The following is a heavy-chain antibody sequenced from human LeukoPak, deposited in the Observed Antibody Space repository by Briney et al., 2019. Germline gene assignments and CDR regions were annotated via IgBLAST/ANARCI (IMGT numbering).Heavy chain of an antibody. D-gene: IGHD1-26*01. J-gene: IGHJ3*02. CDR1: GFTFSSYS. CDR3: AGGEGGGPVGAFDI. CDR2: ISSSSSYI. Sequence: GSLRLSCAASGFTFSSYSMNWVRQAPGKGLEWVSSISSSSSYIYYAHSVKGRFTISRDNAKNSLYLQMNSLRAEDTAVYYCAGGEGGGPVGAFDIWGQGTMVTVSS. V-gene: IGHV3-21*01.